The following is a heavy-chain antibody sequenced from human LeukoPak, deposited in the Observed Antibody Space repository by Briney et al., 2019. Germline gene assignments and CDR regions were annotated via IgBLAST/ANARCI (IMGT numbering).Heavy chain of an antibody. CDR2: ISRDTDGART. CDR3: VPAEMQ. CDR1: GFSVSGKW. Sequence: GGSLRLACAASGFSVSGKWMHWVRQAPGEGLMWVSLISRDTDGARTNYADSVKGRFTISRDYAKNTVYLQRNSLRAEDTAVYYCVPAEMQWGQGTLVTVSS. V-gene: IGHV3-74*01. D-gene: IGHD5-24*01. J-gene: IGHJ4*02.